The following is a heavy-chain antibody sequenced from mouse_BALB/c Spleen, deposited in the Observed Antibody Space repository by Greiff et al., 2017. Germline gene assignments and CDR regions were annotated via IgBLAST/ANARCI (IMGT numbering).Heavy chain of an antibody. V-gene: IGHV2-6-7*01. D-gene: IGHD2-4*01. CDR2: IWGDGST. J-gene: IGHJ4*01. Sequence: QVQLKESGPGLVAPSQSLSISCTASGFSFTGYGVNWVRQPPGKGLEWLGMIWGDGSTDYNSALKSRLSISTDNSKSQVFLKMNSLQTDDTARYYCARDYDDVLDYWGQGTSVTVSS. CDR1: GFSFTGYG. CDR3: ARDYDDVLDY.